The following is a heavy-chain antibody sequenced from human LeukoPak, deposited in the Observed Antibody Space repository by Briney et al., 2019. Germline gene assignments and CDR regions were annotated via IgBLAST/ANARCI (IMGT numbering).Heavy chain of an antibody. V-gene: IGHV1-69*06. Sequence: SVKVSCKASGGISSTNAISWVRQAPGQGLEWMERIIPIFGTANYAQKFQGRVSTTADTSTSTAYMELNNLRSEDTAVYYCSSRVVGGNSAIEYWGQGTLVTVSS. CDR2: IIPIFGTA. CDR3: SSRVVGGNSAIEY. J-gene: IGHJ4*02. D-gene: IGHD4-23*01. CDR1: GGISSTNA.